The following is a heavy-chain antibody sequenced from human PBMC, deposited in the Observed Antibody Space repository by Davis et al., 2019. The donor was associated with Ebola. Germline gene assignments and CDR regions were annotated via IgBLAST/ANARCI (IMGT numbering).Heavy chain of an antibody. J-gene: IGHJ4*02. Sequence: GGSLRLSCAASGFTFSTYGMHWVRQAPGKGLEWVAIIWYDGSNKYYADSVKGRFTISRDNSKNTLFLQMNSLRAEDAAVYYCAKRNDVLSGSFDYWGQGTLVTVSS. CDR3: AKRNDVLSGSFDY. V-gene: IGHV3-33*06. CDR1: GFTFSTYG. D-gene: IGHD3-3*01. CDR2: IWYDGSNK.